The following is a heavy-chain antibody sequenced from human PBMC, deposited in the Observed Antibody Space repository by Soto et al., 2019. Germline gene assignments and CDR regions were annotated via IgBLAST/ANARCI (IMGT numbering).Heavy chain of an antibody. Sequence: QITLKESGPSLVKPTQTLTLTCTFSGFSLSTGGVGVGWIRQPPGKALEWLALIYWDDDKRYSPSLRSRLTVTKDTSKNQVVLTMTNMDPVDTATYYCAHSRCGGDCLQSYSSHYYYGMDVW. D-gene: IGHD2-21*02. V-gene: IGHV2-5*02. J-gene: IGHJ6*01. CDR1: GFSLSTGGVG. CDR3: AHSRCGGDCLQSYSSHYYYGMDV. CDR2: IYWDDDK.